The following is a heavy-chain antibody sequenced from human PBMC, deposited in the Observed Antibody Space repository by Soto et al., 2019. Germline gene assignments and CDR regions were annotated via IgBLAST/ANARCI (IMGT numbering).Heavy chain of an antibody. Sequence: SETLSLTCTVSGGSISSYYWSWIRQPPGKGLEWIGYIYYSGSTNYNPSLKSRVTISVDTSKNQFSLKLSSVTAADTAVYYCARQHRNGDYFWFDPWGQGTLVTVSS. V-gene: IGHV4-59*08. J-gene: IGHJ5*02. D-gene: IGHD4-17*01. CDR2: IYYSGST. CDR3: ARQHRNGDYFWFDP. CDR1: GGSISSYY.